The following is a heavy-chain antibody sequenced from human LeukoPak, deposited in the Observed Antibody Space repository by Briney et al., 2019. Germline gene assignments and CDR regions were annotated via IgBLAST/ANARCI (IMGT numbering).Heavy chain of an antibody. J-gene: IGHJ4*02. V-gene: IGHV3-21*01. CDR2: ISSSSSYI. CDR1: GFTFSSYS. Sequence: GGSLRLSCAASGFTFSSYSMNWVRQAPGKGLEWVSSISSSSSYIYYADSVKGRFTISRDNAKNSLYLQMNSLRAEDTAAYYCASLDPGGSFDYWGQGTLVTVSS. D-gene: IGHD3/OR15-3a*01. CDR3: ASLDPGGSFDY.